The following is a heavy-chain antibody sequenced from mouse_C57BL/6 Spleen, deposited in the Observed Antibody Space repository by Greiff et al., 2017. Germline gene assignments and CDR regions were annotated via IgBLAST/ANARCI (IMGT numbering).Heavy chain of an antibody. J-gene: IGHJ1*03. D-gene: IGHD2-3*01. CDR3: ARGDRDGYYNWYFDV. CDR1: GYTFTGYW. V-gene: IGHV1-9*01. CDR2: ILPGSGST. Sequence: VQLQQSGAELMKPGASVKLSCKATGYTFTGYWIEWVKQRPGHGLEWIGEILPGSGSTNYNEKFKGKATFTADNSSNTAYMQLSSLTTDDSAIYYCARGDRDGYYNWYFDVWGTGTTVTVSS.